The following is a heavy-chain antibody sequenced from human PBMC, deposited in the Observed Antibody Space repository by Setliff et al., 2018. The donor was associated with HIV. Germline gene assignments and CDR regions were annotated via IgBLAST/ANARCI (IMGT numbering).Heavy chain of an antibody. CDR1: GYIFTTYW. Sequence: PGESLKISCKGSGYIFTTYWIAWVRQLPGKGLEWMGIIYPGDSDTRYSPSFQGHITISIDKSISSASLHWSSLRTSDTAIYYCARHFGYNPGWFDSWGQGTLVTVSS. J-gene: IGHJ5*01. CDR2: IYPGDSDT. V-gene: IGHV5-51*01. D-gene: IGHD3-10*01. CDR3: ARHFGYNPGWFDS.